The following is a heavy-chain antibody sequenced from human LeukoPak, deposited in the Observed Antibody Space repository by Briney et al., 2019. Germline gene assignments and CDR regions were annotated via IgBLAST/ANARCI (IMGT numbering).Heavy chain of an antibody. D-gene: IGHD6-6*01. CDR1: GDSVSSNVYY. V-gene: IGHV4-31*03. CDR3: ARGGIAARLMYGFQNWFDP. J-gene: IGHJ5*02. Sequence: SETLSLTCTVSGDSVSSNVYYWSWIRQHPGKGLEWVGNIYYSGSTYYNPTLRSRLTISVDTSKNQFSLKLSSVTAADMAVYCCARGGIAARLMYGFQNWFDPWGQGTLVTVSS. CDR2: IYYSGST.